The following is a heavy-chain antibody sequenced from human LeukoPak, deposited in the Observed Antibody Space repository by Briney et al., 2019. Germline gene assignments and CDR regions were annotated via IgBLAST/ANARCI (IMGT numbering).Heavy chain of an antibody. CDR1: GGTIISSSYY. CDR3: ARHNGHSSTWYSTNWFGP. J-gene: IGHJ5*02. V-gene: IGHV4-39*01. Sequence: PSETLSLTCTVSGGTIISSSYYWGWIRQPPGKGLEWIGSIHYSGGTYYNPSLKSRVTISVDTSKNQFSLKLSSVTAADTAVYYCARHNGHSSTWYSTNWFGPWGQGTLVTVSS. D-gene: IGHD6-13*01. CDR2: IHYSGGT.